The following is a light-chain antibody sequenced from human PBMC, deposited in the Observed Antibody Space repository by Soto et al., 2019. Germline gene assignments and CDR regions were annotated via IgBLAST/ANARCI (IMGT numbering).Light chain of an antibody. J-gene: IGKJ4*01. V-gene: IGKV3-20*01. CDR2: AAS. Sequence: EIVLTQSPATLSLSPGERATLSCRASQSVSSYLAWYQQKPGQAPRLLIYAASSRATGIPDRFSGSGSGTDFTLTISRLEPEDFAVYYCQQFVSSPLTFGGGTKVDIK. CDR3: QQFVSSPLT. CDR1: QSVSSY.